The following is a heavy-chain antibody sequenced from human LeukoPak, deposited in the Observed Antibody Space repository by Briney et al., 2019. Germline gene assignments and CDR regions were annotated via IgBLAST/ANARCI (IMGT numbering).Heavy chain of an antibody. J-gene: IGHJ6*02. CDR2: INHSGST. V-gene: IGHV4-34*01. CDR3: ARDVRKLGIGYYYGMDV. D-gene: IGHD7-27*01. CDR1: GGSFSGYY. Sequence: SETLSLTCAVYGGSFSGYYWSWIRQPPGKGLEWIGEINHSGSTNYNPSLKSRVTISVDTSKNQFSLKLSSVTAADTAVYYCARDVRKLGIGYYYGMDVWGQGTTVTVSS.